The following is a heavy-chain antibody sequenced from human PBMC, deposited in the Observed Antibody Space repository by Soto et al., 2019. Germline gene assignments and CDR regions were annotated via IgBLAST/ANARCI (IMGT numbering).Heavy chain of an antibody. CDR2: IYSGGST. CDR3: ASDETVNSGYEIDGNFYSLGMDV. CDR1: GFAVSRNY. V-gene: IGHV3-66*01. Sequence: EVQLVESGGGLVQPGGSLRLSCAASGFAVSRNYMTWVRQAPGKGLEWVSFIYSGGSTYYADSVKGRFTVSRDNSRNTRYLQIDSLRAEDTAGYYCASDETVNSGYEIDGNFYSLGMDVWGQGTTVTGSS. J-gene: IGHJ6*02. D-gene: IGHD5-12*01.